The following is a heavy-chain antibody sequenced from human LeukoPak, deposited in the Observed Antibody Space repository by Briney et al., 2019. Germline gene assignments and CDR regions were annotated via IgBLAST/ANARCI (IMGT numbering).Heavy chain of an antibody. CDR1: GYTFTGYY. CDR2: INPNSGGT. D-gene: IGHD3-10*01. Sequence: ASVKVSCKASGYTFTGYYMHWVRQAPGQGLERMGRINPNSGGTNYAQKFQGRVTMTRDTSISTAYMELSRLRSDDTAVYYCARVYGSGSLDYWGQGTLVTVSS. CDR3: ARVYGSGSLDY. V-gene: IGHV1-2*06. J-gene: IGHJ4*02.